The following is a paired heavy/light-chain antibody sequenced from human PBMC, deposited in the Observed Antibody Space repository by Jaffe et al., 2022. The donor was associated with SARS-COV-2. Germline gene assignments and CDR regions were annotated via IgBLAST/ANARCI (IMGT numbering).Light chain of an antibody. J-gene: IGKJ3*01. CDR2: DAS. V-gene: IGKV3-11*01. CDR3: QQRSNWPPIT. Sequence: ETVLTQSPATLSLSPGDRATLSCRASESVGSYLAWYQQKPGQAPRLLIYDASKRATGIPARFSGSGSGTDFTLTISSLEPEDFAVYYCQQRSNWPPITFGPGTKVDVK. CDR1: ESVGSY.
Heavy chain of an antibody. CDR3: TNDPTLKISASLDY. D-gene: IGHD3-9*01. CDR1: GFSFSSYA. Sequence: EVQLVESGGGLVQSGGSLRLSCAASGFSFSSYAMTWVRQAPGKGLEWVSTITDSGDSTFHADSVKGRFTISRDNSKNTLFLQMNSLRAEDTAVYYCTNDPTLKISASLDYWGEGTLVTVSS. V-gene: IGHV3-23*04. J-gene: IGHJ4*02. CDR2: ITDSGDST.